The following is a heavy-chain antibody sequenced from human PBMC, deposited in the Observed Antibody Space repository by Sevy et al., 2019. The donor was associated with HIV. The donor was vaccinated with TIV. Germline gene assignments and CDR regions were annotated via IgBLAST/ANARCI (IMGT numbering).Heavy chain of an antibody. CDR2: IYHSGST. CDR1: GDSISSQNW. D-gene: IGHD6-6*01. V-gene: IGHV4-4*02. J-gene: IGHJ4*02. Sequence: SETLSLTCGVSGDSISSQNWWNWVRQPPGKGLEWIGEIYHSGSTNYSPSLKSRVTISVDKSRNEFSLNLSSVTAADSAVYYCARALGSPSEKFWGQGTPVTVSS. CDR3: ARALGSPSEKF.